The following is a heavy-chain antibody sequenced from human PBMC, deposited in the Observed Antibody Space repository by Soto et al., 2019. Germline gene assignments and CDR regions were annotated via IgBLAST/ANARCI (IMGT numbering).Heavy chain of an antibody. CDR3: ARGGQWDFLSDY. D-gene: IGHD1-26*01. J-gene: IGHJ4*02. V-gene: IGHV1-18*01. Sequence: ASVKVSCKASGYTFTSYGISWVRQAPGQGLEWLGWISPYNGNTHYEQKLQGRVTLTTDTSTSTAYMELRSLRSDDTAVYFCARGGQWDFLSDYWGQGTLVTVSS. CDR2: ISPYNGNT. CDR1: GYTFTSYG.